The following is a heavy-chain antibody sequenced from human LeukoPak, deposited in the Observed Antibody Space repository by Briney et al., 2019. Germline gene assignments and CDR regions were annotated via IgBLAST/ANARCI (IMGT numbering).Heavy chain of an antibody. CDR1: GGSISSYY. V-gene: IGHV4-4*07. D-gene: IGHD3-10*01. J-gene: IGHJ6*03. CDR2: IYTSGST. CDR3: ARDSYGSGSSYNDYYYYMDV. Sequence: SETLSLTCTVSGGSISSYYWSWIRQPAGKGLEWIGRIYTSGSTNYNPSLKSRVTMSVDTSKNQFSLKLSSVTPADTAVYYCARDSYGSGSSYNDYYYYMDVWGKGTTVTIS.